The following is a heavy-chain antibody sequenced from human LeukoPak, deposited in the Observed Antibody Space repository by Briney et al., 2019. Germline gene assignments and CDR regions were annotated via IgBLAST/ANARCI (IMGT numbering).Heavy chain of an antibody. CDR2: INGDGTST. Sequence: GGSLRLSCAASGFTFSDYWMHWVRQAPGKGLVWVSRINGDGTSTRYADSVKGRFTISRDNAKNTVYLQMNSLSAEDTAVYYCAKLVGATTGIDYWGRGTLVTVSS. CDR3: AKLVGATTGIDY. D-gene: IGHD1-26*01. CDR1: GFTFSDYW. J-gene: IGHJ4*02. V-gene: IGHV3-74*01.